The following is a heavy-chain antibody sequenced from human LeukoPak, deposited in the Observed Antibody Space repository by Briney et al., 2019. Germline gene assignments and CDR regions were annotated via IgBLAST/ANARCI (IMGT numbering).Heavy chain of an antibody. CDR2: INPSGGST. V-gene: IGHV1-46*01. CDR1: GYTFTGYY. Sequence: ASVKVACKASGYTFTGYYMHWVRQAPGQGLEWMGIINPSGGSTSYAQKFQGRVTMTRDMSTSTVYMELSSLRSEDTAVYYCARDLPGDFDFDYWGQGTLVAVSS. J-gene: IGHJ4*02. CDR3: ARDLPGDFDFDY. D-gene: IGHD2-21*02.